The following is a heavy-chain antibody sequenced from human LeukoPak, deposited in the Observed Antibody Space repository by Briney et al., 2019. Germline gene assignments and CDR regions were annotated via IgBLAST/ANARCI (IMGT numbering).Heavy chain of an antibody. Sequence: RSLRLSCAPPRFTFTSYGMHWVRQAPGKGLERGGVISYEGSNKYYADSVKGRFTISRDNSKNTLYLQMNSLGAEDTAMYYCAKAWEYSYGPKRFDYWGQGTLVTVSS. CDR2: ISYEGSNK. CDR1: RFTFTSYG. V-gene: IGHV3-30*18. D-gene: IGHD5-18*01. CDR3: AKAWEYSYGPKRFDY. J-gene: IGHJ4*02.